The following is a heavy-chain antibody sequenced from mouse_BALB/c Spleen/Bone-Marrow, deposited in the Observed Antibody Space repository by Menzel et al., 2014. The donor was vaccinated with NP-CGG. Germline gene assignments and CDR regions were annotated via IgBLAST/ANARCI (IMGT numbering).Heavy chain of an antibody. CDR3: ARTGTYYAMDY. V-gene: IGHV2-6*02. J-gene: IGHJ4*01. CDR2: IWSDGST. Sequence: QVQLKQSGPGLVAPSQSLSITCTVSGFSLTSYGVHWVRQPPGKGLEWLVVIWSDGSTTYNSSLKSSLNIRKDNSKSQVFLKVNSLQTDDTAMYYCARTGTYYAMDYWGQGTSVTVSS. D-gene: IGHD4-1*01. CDR1: GFSLTSYG.